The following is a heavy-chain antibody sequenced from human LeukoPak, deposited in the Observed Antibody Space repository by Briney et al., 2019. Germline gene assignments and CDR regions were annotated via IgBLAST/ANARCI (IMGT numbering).Heavy chain of an antibody. J-gene: IGHJ4*02. CDR3: AKFLPTHIVVANYYFDY. D-gene: IGHD2-21*01. V-gene: IGHV3-23*01. CDR1: GFTFDDYA. CDR2: ISGSGGST. Sequence: GGSLRLSCAASGFTFDDYAMHWVRQAPGKGLEWVSAISGSGGSTCYADSVKGRFTISRDNSKNMLYLQMNSLRAEDTAVYYCAKFLPTHIVVANYYFDYWGQGTLVTVSS.